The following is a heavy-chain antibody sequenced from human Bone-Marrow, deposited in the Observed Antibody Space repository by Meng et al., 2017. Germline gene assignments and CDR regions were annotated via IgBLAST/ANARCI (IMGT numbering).Heavy chain of an antibody. CDR1: GGTFSSYA. D-gene: IGHD3-3*01. J-gene: IGHJ6*02. CDR2: IIPIFGTA. V-gene: IGHV1-69*06. Sequence: SVTVSCKASGGTFSSYAIRWVRQAPGQGLEWMGGIIPIFGTANYAQKFQGRVTITADKSTSTAYMELSSLRSEDTAVYYCAIDSESYYDFWIGYSLLGYYYYGMDVWGQGTTVTVSS. CDR3: AIDSESYYDFWIGYSLLGYYYYGMDV.